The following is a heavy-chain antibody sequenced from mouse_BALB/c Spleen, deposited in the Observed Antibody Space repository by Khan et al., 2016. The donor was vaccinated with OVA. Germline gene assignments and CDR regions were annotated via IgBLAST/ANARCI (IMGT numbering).Heavy chain of an antibody. CDR1: GFNIKDTY. V-gene: IGHV14-3*02. Sequence: VQLKQSGAELMKPGASVKLSCTVSGFNIKDTYMHWVKLRPEQGLEWIGRIDPANGNTKYDPKFQGKATITADTSSNTAYLQLNSLTSEDTAVYDGAYSILLYAMDYWGQGTSVTVSS. CDR3: AYSILLYAMDY. J-gene: IGHJ4*01. CDR2: IDPANGNT.